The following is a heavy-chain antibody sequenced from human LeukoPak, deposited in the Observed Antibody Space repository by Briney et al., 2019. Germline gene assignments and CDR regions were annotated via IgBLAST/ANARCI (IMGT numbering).Heavy chain of an antibody. CDR2: IIPILGIA. CDR1: GGTFSSYT. V-gene: IGHV1-69*02. CDR3: ARAENYDFWSGYPTPVYYFDY. D-gene: IGHD3-3*01. J-gene: IGHJ4*02. Sequence: PVKVSCKASGGTFSSYTISWVRQAPGQGLEWMGRIIPILGIANYAQKFQGRVTITADKSTSTAYMELSSLRSEDTAVYYCARAENYDFWSGYPTPVYYFDYWGQGTLVTVSS.